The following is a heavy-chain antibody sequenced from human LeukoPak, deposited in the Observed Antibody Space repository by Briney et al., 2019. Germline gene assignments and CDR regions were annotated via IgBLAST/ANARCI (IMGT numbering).Heavy chain of an antibody. V-gene: IGHV3-48*01. CDR1: GFTFSSYS. CDR2: ISSSSSTI. J-gene: IGHJ3*02. CDR3: ARDEVEVVSAFDI. Sequence: SGGSLRLSCAASGFTFSSYSMNWVRQAPGKGLEWVSYISSSSSTIYYADSVKGRFTISRDNAKNSLYLQMNSLRAEDTAVYYCARDEVEVVSAFDIWGQGTMVTVSS. D-gene: IGHD2-15*01.